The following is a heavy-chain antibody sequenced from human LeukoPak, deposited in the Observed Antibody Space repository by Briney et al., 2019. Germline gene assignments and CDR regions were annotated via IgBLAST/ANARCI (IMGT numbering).Heavy chain of an antibody. CDR1: GGSISSYY. CDR2: IYYSGST. CDR3: ARQLDYYGSGSSFDY. V-gene: IGHV4-59*08. Sequence: SETLSLTCTVSGGSISSYYWSWIRQPPGKGLGWIGYIYYSGSTNYSPSLKSRVTISVDTSKNQFSLKLSSVTAADTAVYYCARQLDYYGSGSSFDYWGQGTLVTVSS. D-gene: IGHD3-10*01. J-gene: IGHJ4*02.